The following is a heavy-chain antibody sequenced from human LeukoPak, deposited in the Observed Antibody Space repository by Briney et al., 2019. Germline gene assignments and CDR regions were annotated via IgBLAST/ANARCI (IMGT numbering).Heavy chain of an antibody. Sequence: PSETLSLTCTVSGGSISSGSYCWSWIRQPAGKGLEWIGRIYTSGSTNHNPSLKSRVTISVDTSKNQFSLKLSSVTAADSAVYYCARQDQYSPMEYFDYWGQGTLVTVSS. J-gene: IGHJ4*02. CDR2: IYTSGST. D-gene: IGHD2-15*01. CDR3: ARQDQYSPMEYFDY. V-gene: IGHV4-61*02. CDR1: GGSISSGSYC.